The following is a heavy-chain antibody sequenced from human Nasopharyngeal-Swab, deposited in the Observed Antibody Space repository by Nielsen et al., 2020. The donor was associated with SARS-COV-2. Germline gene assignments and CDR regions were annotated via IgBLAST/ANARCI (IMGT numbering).Heavy chain of an antibody. D-gene: IGHD3-10*01. J-gene: IGHJ5*02. V-gene: IGHV4-59*01. CDR1: GGSISSYY. CDR2: IYYNGST. CDR3: ARDAGYGSGTGVDP. Sequence: SETLSLTCTVSGGSISSYYWSWIRQPPGKGLEWVGYIYYNGSTNYNPSLKSRVTISVDTSKNQFSLKLSSVTAADTAVYYCARDAGYGSGTGVDPWGQGTLVTVSS.